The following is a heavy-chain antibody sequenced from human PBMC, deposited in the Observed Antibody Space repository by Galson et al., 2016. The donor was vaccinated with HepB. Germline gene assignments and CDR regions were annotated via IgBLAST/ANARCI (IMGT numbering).Heavy chain of an antibody. CDR3: AKADTGYIWDPIDM. J-gene: IGHJ3*02. D-gene: IGHD5-12*01. V-gene: IGHV3-30*04. CDR1: GFSFRNYA. Sequence: SLRLSCAASGFSFRNYAMHWVRQAPGKGLEWVAVMSYDGRRIYHADSVKGRFSISRDNYKNSVSLQINSLRTEDTAVYYCAKADTGYIWDPIDMWGQGTRVTVSP. CDR2: MSYDGRRI.